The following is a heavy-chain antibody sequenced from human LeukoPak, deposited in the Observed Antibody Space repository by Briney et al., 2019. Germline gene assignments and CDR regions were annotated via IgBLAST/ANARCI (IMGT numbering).Heavy chain of an antibody. D-gene: IGHD6-13*01. V-gene: IGHV1-8*03. CDR3: ARGLIAAALYY. J-gene: IGHJ4*02. CDR2: MNPNSGNT. CDR1: GYTFTSYG. Sequence: GASVKVSCKASGYTFTSYGISWVRQATGQGLEWMGWMNPNSGNTGYAQKFQGRVTITRNTSISTAYMELSSLRSEDTAVYYCARGLIAAALYYWGQGTLVTVSS.